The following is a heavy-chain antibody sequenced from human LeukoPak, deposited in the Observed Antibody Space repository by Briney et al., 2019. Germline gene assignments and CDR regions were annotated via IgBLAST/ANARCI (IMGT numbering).Heavy chain of an antibody. J-gene: IGHJ4*02. CDR2: IYYTGST. CDR3: ARHRAYSSSSPFDY. Sequence: SDTLSLTCSVSGGSISSLYWSWIRQPTGKGRECIGYIYYTGSTNYNPTLKSRVTMFVDMSKNQFSLRLSSVTAADTAVYYCARHRAYSSSSPFDYWGQGTLVTVSS. V-gene: IGHV4-59*08. CDR1: GGSISSLY. D-gene: IGHD6-6*01.